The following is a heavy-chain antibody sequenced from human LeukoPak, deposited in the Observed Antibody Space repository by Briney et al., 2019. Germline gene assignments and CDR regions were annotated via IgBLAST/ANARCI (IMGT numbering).Heavy chain of an antibody. V-gene: IGHV3-23*01. CDR3: AARGDSSGYLYGY. Sequence: GGSLRLSCAASGFTFSSYAMSWVRQAPGKGLEWVSAISGSGGSTYYADSVKGRFTISRDNSKNTLYLQMNSLRAEDTAVYYCAARGDSSGYLYGYWGQGTLVTVSS. CDR2: ISGSGGST. CDR1: GFTFSSYA. D-gene: IGHD3-22*01. J-gene: IGHJ4*02.